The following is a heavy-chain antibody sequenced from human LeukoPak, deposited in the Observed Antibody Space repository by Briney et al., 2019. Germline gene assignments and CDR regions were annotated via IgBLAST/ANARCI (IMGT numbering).Heavy chain of an antibody. V-gene: IGHV4-39*07. CDR3: ARRKAAAGLGNWFAP. CDR1: GGSISSSSYY. CDR2: IYYSGST. Sequence: SETLSLTCTVSGGSISSSSYYWGWIRQPPGKGLEWIGSIYYSGSTYYNPSPKSRVTISVDTSKNQFSLKLTSVTAADTAVYYCARRKAAAGLGNWFAPWGQGTLVTVSS. J-gene: IGHJ5*02. D-gene: IGHD6-13*01.